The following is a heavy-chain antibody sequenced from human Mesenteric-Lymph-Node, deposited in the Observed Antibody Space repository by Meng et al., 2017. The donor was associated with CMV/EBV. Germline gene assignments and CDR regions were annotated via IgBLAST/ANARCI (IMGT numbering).Heavy chain of an antibody. D-gene: IGHD6-13*01. V-gene: IGHV3-30*02. CDR2: IRYDGSNK. Sequence: GESLKISCAASGFTFTNYGMHWVRQAPGKGLEWVAFIRYDGSNKYYADSVKGRFTISRDNSKNRLYLQMNSLRAEDTAVYYCAKNAGYSSSSSDYYYYYGMDVWGQGTTVTVSS. J-gene: IGHJ6*02. CDR1: GFTFTNYG. CDR3: AKNAGYSSSSSDYYYYYGMDV.